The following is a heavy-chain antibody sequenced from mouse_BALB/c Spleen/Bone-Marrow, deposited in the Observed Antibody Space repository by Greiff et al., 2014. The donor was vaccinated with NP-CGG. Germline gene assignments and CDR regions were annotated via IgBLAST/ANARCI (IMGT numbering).Heavy chain of an antibody. CDR2: ISNGGGST. V-gene: IGHV5-12*02. J-gene: IGHJ3*01. D-gene: IGHD2-2*01. Sequence: EVMLVESGGGLVQPGGSLKLSCATSGFTFSDYYMYWVRQTPEKRLEWVAYISNGGGSTYYPDTVKGRFTISRDNAKNTLYLQMGRLKSEDTAMYYCARQGIYYGYDPFAYWGQGTLVTVS. CDR1: GFTFSDYY. CDR3: ARQGIYYGYDPFAY.